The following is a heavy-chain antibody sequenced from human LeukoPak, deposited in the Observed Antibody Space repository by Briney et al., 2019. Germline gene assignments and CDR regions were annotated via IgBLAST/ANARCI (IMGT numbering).Heavy chain of an antibody. CDR1: GFTFSSYA. CDR2: VSATGGTT. CDR3: AKNGDRGAYCSGGSCYPYYYYYIDV. V-gene: IGHV3-23*01. Sequence: PGGSLRLSCAASGFTFSSYAMSWVRQAPGKGLEWVSAVSATGGTTYYADSVKGRFTISRDNSKNTLYLQMNSLRAEDTAIYYCAKNGDRGAYCSGGSCYPYYYYYIDVWGKGTTVTISS. D-gene: IGHD2-15*01. J-gene: IGHJ6*03.